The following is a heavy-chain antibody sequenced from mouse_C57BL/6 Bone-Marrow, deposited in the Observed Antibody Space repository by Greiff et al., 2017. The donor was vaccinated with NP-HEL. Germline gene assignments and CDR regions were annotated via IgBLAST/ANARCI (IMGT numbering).Heavy chain of an antibody. D-gene: IGHD1-1*01. V-gene: IGHV1-66*01. J-gene: IGHJ1*03. CDR1: GYSFTSYY. Sequence: VQLQQSGPELVKPGASFNISCKASGYSFTSYYIHWVKQRPGQGLEWIGWIYPGSGNTKRNEKFKGKATLTADTSSSTAYMQLSSLTSEDSAVYYCARDLYYYGSSYPYWYFDVWGTGTTVTVSS. CDR2: IYPGSGNT. CDR3: ARDLYYYGSSYPYWYFDV.